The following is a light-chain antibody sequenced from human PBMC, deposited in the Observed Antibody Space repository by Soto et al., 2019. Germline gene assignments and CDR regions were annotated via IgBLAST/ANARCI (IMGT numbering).Light chain of an antibody. CDR2: GAS. CDR1: QSVSRNY. Sequence: EIVLTQSPGTLSLSAGERATLSCRASQSVSRNYLAWYQHKPGQAPTALIYGASNRATGVPDRFSGSRSGTDFTLTISRLEPEDFAVYYCQNYDTSPTFGQGTKVEVK. CDR3: QNYDTSPT. J-gene: IGKJ1*01. V-gene: IGKV3-20*01.